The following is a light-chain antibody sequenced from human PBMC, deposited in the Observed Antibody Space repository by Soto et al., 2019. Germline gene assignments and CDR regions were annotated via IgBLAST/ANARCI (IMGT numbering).Light chain of an antibody. CDR3: QQYYTTPFT. CDR2: WAS. CDR1: QSVLFSPNNKNY. V-gene: IGKV4-1*01. J-gene: IGKJ4*01. Sequence: DIVMTQSPDSLAVSLGERATINCKSSQSVLFSPNNKNYLAWYKQKAEQSPELLIYWASTRESGVPDRFSGSGSGTDFTLSISSLQAEDVAVYYCQQYYTTPFTFGGGTKVEIK.